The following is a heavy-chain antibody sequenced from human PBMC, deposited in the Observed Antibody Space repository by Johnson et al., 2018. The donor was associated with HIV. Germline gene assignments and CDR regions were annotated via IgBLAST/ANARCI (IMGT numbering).Heavy chain of an antibody. J-gene: IGHJ3*02. CDR1: GFTFSSYD. V-gene: IGHV3-13*01. CDR3: AKDMGAYQLLYAFDI. CDR2: IGTAGDT. D-gene: IGHD2-2*02. Sequence: MLLVESGGGLVQPGGSLRLSCAASGFTFSSYDMHWVRQATGKGLAWVSAIGTAGDTYYPGSVQGRFTISRENAKNSLYLQMNSLRAGDTAVYYCAKDMGAYQLLYAFDIWGQGTMVTVSS.